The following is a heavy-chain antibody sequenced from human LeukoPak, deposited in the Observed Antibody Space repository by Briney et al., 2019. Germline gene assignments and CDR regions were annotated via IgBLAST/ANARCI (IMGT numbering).Heavy chain of an antibody. CDR3: ARDSRVAVAGTIVDY. D-gene: IGHD6-19*01. CDR1: GGSISSYY. Sequence: PSETLSLTCTVSGGSISSYYWSWIRQPAGKGLEWIGRIYTSGSTNYNPSLKSRVTISVDTSKNQFSLKLSSVTAADTAVYYCARDSRVAVAGTIVDYWGQGTLVTVSS. CDR2: IYTSGST. J-gene: IGHJ4*02. V-gene: IGHV4-4*07.